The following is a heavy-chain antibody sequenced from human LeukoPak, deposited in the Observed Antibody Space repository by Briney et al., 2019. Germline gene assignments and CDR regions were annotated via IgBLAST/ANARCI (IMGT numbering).Heavy chain of an antibody. CDR2: INHSGST. J-gene: IGHJ4*02. V-gene: IGHV4-34*01. D-gene: IGHD6-13*01. CDR1: GGSFSGYY. Sequence: PSETLSLTCAVYGGSFSGYYWSWIRQPPGKGLEWIGEINHSGSTNYNPSLKSRVTISVDTSKNQFSLKLSSVTAADTAVYYCASPSSWYHFYFDYWGQGTLVTVSS. CDR3: ASPSSWYHFYFDY.